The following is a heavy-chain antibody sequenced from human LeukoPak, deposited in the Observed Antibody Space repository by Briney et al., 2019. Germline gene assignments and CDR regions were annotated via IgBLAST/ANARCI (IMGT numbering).Heavy chain of an antibody. V-gene: IGHV4-4*07. CDR3: ARERYDFWSGHDKGMDV. D-gene: IGHD3-3*01. CDR1: GGSISNYS. Sequence: SETLSLTCSVSGGSISNYSWSWIRQPAGKGLECIGRFYKGGSTKYNFSLKSRVTMSVDTSKNLFSLKLSSVAAADTAVYYCARERYDFWSGHDKGMDVWGQGTTVTVSS. CDR2: FYKGGST. J-gene: IGHJ6*02.